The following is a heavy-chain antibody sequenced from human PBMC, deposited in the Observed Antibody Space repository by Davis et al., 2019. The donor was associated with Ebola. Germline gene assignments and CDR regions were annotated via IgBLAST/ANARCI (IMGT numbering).Heavy chain of an antibody. V-gene: IGHV3-21*01. CDR2: ISSDSDYI. CDR3: AREGWRYYYDSSGYHTYYGMDV. CDR1: GFTFSTYS. D-gene: IGHD3-22*01. Sequence: GESLKISCAASGFTFSTYSMSWVRQAPGKGLEWVSSISSDSDYIHYADSAKGRFTISRDNAKNSLYLQMNSLRAEDTAVYYCAREGWRYYYDSSGYHTYYGMDVWGKGTTVTVSS. J-gene: IGHJ6*04.